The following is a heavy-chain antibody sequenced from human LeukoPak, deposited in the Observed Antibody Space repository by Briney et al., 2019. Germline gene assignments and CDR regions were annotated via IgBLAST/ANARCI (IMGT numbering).Heavy chain of an antibody. Sequence: ASVKVSCKASGYTFTSYYMHWVRQAPGQGLEWMGWINPTSGSTNYAQKFQGRVTVTRDTSISTAYMELSSLESDDTAVYFCARDLMTTPTWDFDYWGQGTLVTVAS. CDR1: GYTFTSYY. J-gene: IGHJ4*02. CDR2: INPTSGST. D-gene: IGHD3-16*01. CDR3: ARDLMTTPTWDFDY. V-gene: IGHV1-2*02.